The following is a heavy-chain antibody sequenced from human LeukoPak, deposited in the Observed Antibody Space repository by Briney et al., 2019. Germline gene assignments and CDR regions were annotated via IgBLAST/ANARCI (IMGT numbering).Heavy chain of an antibody. CDR3: AKDQAGYNFWSDS. J-gene: IGHJ4*02. Sequence: GGSLRLSCAASGFTFSSYAMSWVRQAPGKGLEWVSAIRGSGGSTYYADSVKGRFTISRDNSKNTLYLQMNSLRADDTAVYYCAKDQAGYNFWSDSWGQGTLVTVSS. CDR2: IRGSGGST. V-gene: IGHV3-23*01. CDR1: GFTFSSYA. D-gene: IGHD3-3*01.